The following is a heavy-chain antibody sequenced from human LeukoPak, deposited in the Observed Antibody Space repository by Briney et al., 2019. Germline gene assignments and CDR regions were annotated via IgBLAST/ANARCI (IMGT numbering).Heavy chain of an antibody. D-gene: IGHD2-2*01. CDR3: AKDSSTSCHD. CDR2: IRPDERNK. J-gene: IGHJ4*02. Sequence: PRGSLRLSCAASGFTLSSYGMHWVRQAPGKGLEWVAIIRPDERNKYYADSVKGRLIISRDNSKNTLYLQMSSRRAEDTAVYYCAKDSSTSCHDWGQGTLVTVSS. CDR1: GFTLSSYG. V-gene: IGHV3-30*02.